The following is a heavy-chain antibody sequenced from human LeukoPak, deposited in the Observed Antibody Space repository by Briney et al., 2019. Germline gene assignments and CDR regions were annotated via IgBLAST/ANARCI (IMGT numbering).Heavy chain of an antibody. CDR2: IKYDGNEK. Sequence: TGGSLRLSCAASGFTFSVSWMSWVRQAPGKGLEWVANIKYDGNEKYYVDSVKGRFTISRDNAKNSLYLQMNSLSAEDTAVYYCARGGTTFEHWGQGTLVTVSS. V-gene: IGHV3-7*01. D-gene: IGHD1-1*01. CDR3: ARGGTTFEH. CDR1: GFTFSVSW. J-gene: IGHJ4*02.